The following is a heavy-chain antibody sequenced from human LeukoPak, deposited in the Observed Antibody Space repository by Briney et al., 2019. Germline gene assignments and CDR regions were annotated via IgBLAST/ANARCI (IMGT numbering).Heavy chain of an antibody. Sequence: SETLSLTCTVSGGSISSGSYYWSWIRQPAGKGLEWMGRISSSGSTNYNPSLKTRVTISMDTSKNPFSLKLTSVTAADTALYYCARYGRGGFDPWGQGTLVTVSS. V-gene: IGHV4-61*02. D-gene: IGHD3-16*01. CDR1: GGSISSGSYY. CDR3: ARYGRGGFDP. J-gene: IGHJ5*02. CDR2: ISSSGST.